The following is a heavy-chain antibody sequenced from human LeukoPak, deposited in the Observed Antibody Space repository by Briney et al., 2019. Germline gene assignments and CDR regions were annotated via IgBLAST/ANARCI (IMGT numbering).Heavy chain of an antibody. CDR3: ASANGDYYYYGMDV. J-gene: IGHJ6*02. Sequence: GGSLRLSCAASGFTVSSNYMRWVRQAPWKGREWVSVIYSGGSTYYADSVKGRFTISRDNSKNTLYLQMNSLRAEDTAVYYCASANGDYYYYGMDVWGQGTTVTVSS. D-gene: IGHD1-1*01. CDR1: GFTVSSNY. CDR2: IYSGGST. V-gene: IGHV3-53*01.